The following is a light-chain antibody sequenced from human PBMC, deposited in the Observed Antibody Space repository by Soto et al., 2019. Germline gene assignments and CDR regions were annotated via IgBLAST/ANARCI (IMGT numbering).Light chain of an antibody. Sequence: QSALTQPASVSGSPGQSITISCTGTSSDVGGYNYVSWYQQYPGKAPKLMIFEVSNRPSEISNRFSGSKSGNTASLTISGLQAEDEADYYCTSYTRSTTWVFGGGTKLTVL. CDR3: TSYTRSTTWV. CDR2: EVS. CDR1: SSDVGGYNY. V-gene: IGLV2-14*01. J-gene: IGLJ3*02.